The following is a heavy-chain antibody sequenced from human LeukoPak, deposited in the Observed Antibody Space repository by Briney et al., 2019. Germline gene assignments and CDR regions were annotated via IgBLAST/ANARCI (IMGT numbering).Heavy chain of an antibody. D-gene: IGHD3-10*01. Sequence: PSETLSLTCTVSGGSISSYYWSWIRQPPGKGLEWIGYIYYSGSTNYNPSLKSRVTISVDTSKNQFSLKLSSVTAADTAVYCCARSLPNTYYYGSGSYRDNWFDPWGQGTLVTVSS. CDR2: IYYSGST. J-gene: IGHJ5*02. V-gene: IGHV4-59*01. CDR1: GGSISSYY. CDR3: ARSLPNTYYYGSGSYRDNWFDP.